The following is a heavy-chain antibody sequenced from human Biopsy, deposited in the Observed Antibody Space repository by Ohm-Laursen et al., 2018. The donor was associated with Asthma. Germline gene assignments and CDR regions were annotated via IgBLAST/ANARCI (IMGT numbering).Heavy chain of an antibody. V-gene: IGHV1-3*01. J-gene: IGHJ4*02. CDR1: GYTFINYA. D-gene: IGHD2-21*01. CDR2: INAANGNT. Sequence: GSSVKVSCKASGYTFINYAIHWVRQAPGHSLEWMGWINAANGNTKYSQKFQGRVTMTRDTSISTAYMELSRLRSDDTAVYYCARSFVLGIPDYWGQGTLVTVSS. CDR3: ARSFVLGIPDY.